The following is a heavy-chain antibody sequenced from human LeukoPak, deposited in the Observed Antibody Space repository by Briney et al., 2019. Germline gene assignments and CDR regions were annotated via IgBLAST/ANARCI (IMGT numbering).Heavy chain of an antibody. V-gene: IGHV1-18*01. CDR2: ISAYNGNT. D-gene: IGHD3-22*01. Sequence: GASVKVSCKASGYTFTSYGISWVRQAPGQGLEWMGWISAYNGNTNYAQKLQGRVTMTTDTSTSTGYMELRSLRSDDTAVYYCARAYYYDSNTFDYWGQGTLVTVSS. CDR3: ARAYYYDSNTFDY. J-gene: IGHJ4*02. CDR1: GYTFTSYG.